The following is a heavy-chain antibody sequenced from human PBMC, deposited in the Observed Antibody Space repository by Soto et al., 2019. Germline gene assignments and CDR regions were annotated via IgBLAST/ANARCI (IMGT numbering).Heavy chain of an antibody. V-gene: IGHV3-48*01. CDR2: ISSSSSTI. CDR3: ARHPERIAEIGWFDP. CDR1: GFTFRSYS. Sequence: GSLRLSCAASGFTFRSYSMNWVRQAPGKGLEWVSYISSSSSTIYYADSVKGRFTISRVNAKNSLYLQMNSLRAEDTAVYYCARHPERIAEIGWFDPWGQGNLVTVSS. J-gene: IGHJ5*02. D-gene: IGHD6-13*01.